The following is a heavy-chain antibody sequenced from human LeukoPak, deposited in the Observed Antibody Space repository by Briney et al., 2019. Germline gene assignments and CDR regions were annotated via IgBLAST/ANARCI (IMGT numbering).Heavy chain of an antibody. CDR1: GGSISSYY. Sequence: PSETLSLTCTVSGGSISSYYWSWIRQPPGKGLEWIGYIYYSGSTNHNPSLKSRVTISVDTSKNQFSLKLSSATAADTAVYYCARRYCSGGSCYSSLDYWGQGSLVTVSS. V-gene: IGHV4-59*08. CDR3: ARRYCSGGSCYSSLDY. J-gene: IGHJ4*02. D-gene: IGHD2-15*01. CDR2: IYYSGST.